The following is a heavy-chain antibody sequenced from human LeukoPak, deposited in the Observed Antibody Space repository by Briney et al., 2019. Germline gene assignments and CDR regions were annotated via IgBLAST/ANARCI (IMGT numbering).Heavy chain of an antibody. CDR2: IWYDGSNK. CDR1: GFTFSSYG. V-gene: IGHV3-33*01. D-gene: IGHD3-10*01. J-gene: IGHJ4*02. CDR3: AREYGSGSYDYLDY. Sequence: GGSLRLSCAASGFTFSSYGMHWVRQAPAKGLEWVAVIWYDGSNKYYADSVKGRFTISRDNSKNTLYLQMNSLRAEDTAVYYCAREYGSGSYDYLDYWGQGTLVTVSS.